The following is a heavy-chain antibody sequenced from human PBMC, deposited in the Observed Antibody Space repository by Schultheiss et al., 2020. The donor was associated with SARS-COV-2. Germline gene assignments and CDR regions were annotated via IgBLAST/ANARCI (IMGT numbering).Heavy chain of an antibody. V-gene: IGHV4-39*07. Sequence: SETLSLTCTVSGGSISSSSYYWSWIRQPPGKGLEWIGYIYYSGSTYYNPSLKSRVTISVDTSKNQFSLKLSSVTAADTAVYYCARVGPSSGWYRNLRGYYGMDVWGQGTTVTVSS. CDR1: GGSISSSSYY. CDR3: ARVGPSSGWYRNLRGYYGMDV. D-gene: IGHD6-19*01. J-gene: IGHJ6*02. CDR2: IYYSGST.